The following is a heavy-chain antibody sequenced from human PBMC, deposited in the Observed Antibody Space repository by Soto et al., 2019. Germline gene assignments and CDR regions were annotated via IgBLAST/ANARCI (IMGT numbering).Heavy chain of an antibody. CDR1: GFTFSSYS. CDR2: ISSSSSYI. CDR3: ARSRLDYYYYMDV. V-gene: IGHV3-21*01. Sequence: TGGSLRLSCAASGFTFSSYSMNWVRQAPGKGLEWVSSISSSSSYIYYADSVKGRFTISRDNAKNSLYLQMNSLRAEDTAVYYCARSRLDYYYYMDVWGKGTTVTVSS. J-gene: IGHJ6*03.